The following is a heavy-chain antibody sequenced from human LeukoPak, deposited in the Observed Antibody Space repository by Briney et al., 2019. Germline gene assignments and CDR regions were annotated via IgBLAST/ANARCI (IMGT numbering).Heavy chain of an antibody. J-gene: IGHJ4*02. V-gene: IGHV3-21*01. CDR3: ARDDESSSWYLPFPDY. Sequence: GGSLRLSCAASGFTFSSYSMNWVRQAPGKGLEWVSSISSSSSYIYYADSVKGRFTISGDNAKNSLYLQMNSLRAEDTAVYYCARDDESSSWYLPFPDYWGQGTLVTVSS. D-gene: IGHD6-13*01. CDR1: GFTFSSYS. CDR2: ISSSSSYI.